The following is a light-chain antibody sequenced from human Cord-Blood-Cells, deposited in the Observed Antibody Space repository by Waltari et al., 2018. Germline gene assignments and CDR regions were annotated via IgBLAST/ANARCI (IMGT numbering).Light chain of an antibody. CDR1: QHLIHSDGNPY. CDR2: TIS. CDR3: SQTTQWPRT. Sequence: VVLTQSPLFLSVTLGQAAPIPCKSSQHLIHSDGNPYLNWFQQKPGQSPRRLIYTISRRGSGVSDRFSGSGSGAESTLRSSRVEADDVGFYYCSQTTQWPRTFGQGTKVEV. V-gene: IGKV2-30*02. J-gene: IGKJ1*01.